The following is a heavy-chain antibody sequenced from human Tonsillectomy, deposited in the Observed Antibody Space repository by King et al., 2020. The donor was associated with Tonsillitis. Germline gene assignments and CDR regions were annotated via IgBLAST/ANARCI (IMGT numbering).Heavy chain of an antibody. CDR1: GYTFTSYG. Sequence: QLVQSGAEVKKPGASVKVSCKASGYTFTSYGLSWVRQAPGKGLEWMGWISGYNGNKNYVQKLQGRVTMTTDTSTSTAYMELRSLRSDDTAVYYGERSLLQYDSSAHEKEDVMSYWGQGTLVTASS. J-gene: IGHJ4*02. V-gene: IGHV1-18*04. D-gene: IGHD3-22*01. CDR3: ERSLLQYDSSAHEKEDVMSY. CDR2: ISGYNGNK.